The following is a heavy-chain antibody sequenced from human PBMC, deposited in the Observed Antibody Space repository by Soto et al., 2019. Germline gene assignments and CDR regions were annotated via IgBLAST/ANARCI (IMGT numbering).Heavy chain of an antibody. Sequence: QVQLVQSGAEVKKPGASVKVSCKVSGYTLTELSMHWVRQAPGKGLEWMGGFDPEDGETIYAQKFQGRVTMTEDTSTDTAYMERSSLGSEDTPAYDCVTGSASGGGDGHFDYWGQGTLVTVSS. D-gene: IGHD2-21*02. V-gene: IGHV1-24*01. J-gene: IGHJ4*02. CDR3: VTGSASGGGDGHFDY. CDR2: FDPEDGET. CDR1: GYTLTELS.